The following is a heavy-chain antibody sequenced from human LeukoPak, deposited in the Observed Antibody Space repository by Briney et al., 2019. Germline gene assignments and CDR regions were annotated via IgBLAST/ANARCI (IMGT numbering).Heavy chain of an antibody. Sequence: GGSLRLSCAASGFTFSSFTMNWARQVPGKGLEWISYISLGNSTMFYADSVKGRFTISRDNAKNSLYLQMNSLRDDDTAVYYCARIIWSGAYFDYWGQGTLVTVSS. D-gene: IGHD2-8*02. J-gene: IGHJ4*02. CDR2: ISLGNSTM. CDR3: ARIIWSGAYFDY. CDR1: GFTFSSFT. V-gene: IGHV3-48*02.